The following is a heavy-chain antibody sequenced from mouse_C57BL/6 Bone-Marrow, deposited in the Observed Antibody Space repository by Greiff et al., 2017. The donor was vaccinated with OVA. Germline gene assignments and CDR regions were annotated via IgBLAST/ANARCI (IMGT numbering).Heavy chain of an antibody. CDR1: GYTFTSYW. J-gene: IGHJ3*01. D-gene: IGHD4-1*02. CDR3: ARPNWDLAWFAY. V-gene: IGHV1-50*01. CDR2: IAPSDSYT. Sequence: VQLQQPGAELVKPGASVKLSCKASGYTFTSYWMQWVKQRPGQGLEWIGEIAPSDSYTNYNQKFKGKATLTVDTSSSTAYMQLSSLTSEDSAVYYCARPNWDLAWFAYWGQGTLVTVSA.